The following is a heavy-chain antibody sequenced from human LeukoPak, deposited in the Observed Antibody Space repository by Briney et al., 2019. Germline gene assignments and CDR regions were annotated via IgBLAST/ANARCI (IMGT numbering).Heavy chain of an antibody. D-gene: IGHD3-22*01. CDR1: GDSVSRSDSY. CDR3: ARRRYYDSSGYLE. Sequence: SETLSLTCTIFGDSVSRSDSYWDWIPQPPGKGLEWIGTIYYSGRTYYSPSLKSRVTLSVDTSNNQCSLTLRSVTAADTALYFCARRRYYDSSGYLEWGQGTLVTVSS. CDR2: IYYSGRT. V-gene: IGHV4-39*01. J-gene: IGHJ1*01.